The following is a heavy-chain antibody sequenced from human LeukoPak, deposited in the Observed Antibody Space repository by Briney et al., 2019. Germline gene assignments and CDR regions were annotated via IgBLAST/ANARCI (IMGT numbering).Heavy chain of an antibody. CDR3: ARDHSYCSGGSCYSLAFDF. D-gene: IGHD2-15*01. Sequence: GGSLRLSCAASGFTFSTNSMNWVRQAPGKGLEWVSSISSSSSYIYYADSVKGRCTISRDNAKNSLYLQMNSLRAEDTAVYYCARDHSYCSGGSCYSLAFDFWGQGTMVTVSS. J-gene: IGHJ3*01. CDR1: GFTFSTNS. CDR2: ISSSSSYI. V-gene: IGHV3-21*01.